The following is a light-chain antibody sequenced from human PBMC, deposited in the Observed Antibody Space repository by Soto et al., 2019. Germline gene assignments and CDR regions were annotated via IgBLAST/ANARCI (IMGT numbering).Light chain of an antibody. CDR3: QQYGSSPFT. Sequence: ESVLTQSPGTLSMSPGERATLSCRASQSVSSSYSAWYQQKPGQAPRLLIYGASSRATGIPDRFSGSGSGTDFTLTISRLEPEDFALYYCQQYGSSPFTFGPGTKEDIK. V-gene: IGKV3-20*01. J-gene: IGKJ3*01. CDR2: GAS. CDR1: QSVSSSY.